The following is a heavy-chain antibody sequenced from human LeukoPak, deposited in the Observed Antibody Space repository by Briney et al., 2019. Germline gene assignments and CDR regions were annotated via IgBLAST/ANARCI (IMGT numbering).Heavy chain of an antibody. D-gene: IGHD6-13*01. CDR2: IYWNDDK. CDR1: GFSLTTSGPG. J-gene: IGHJ5*02. Sequence: TVPTLFNPTQTLTLTCTVAGFSLTTSGPGVGWIRQPPGKPLEWLALIYWNDDKRYRPSLKSRLTIAKDTSKNQVVLTMTNMDPVDTATYYCAHRPIPAAGFNWFDPWGQGTLVTVSS. CDR3: AHRPIPAAGFNWFDP. V-gene: IGHV2-5*01.